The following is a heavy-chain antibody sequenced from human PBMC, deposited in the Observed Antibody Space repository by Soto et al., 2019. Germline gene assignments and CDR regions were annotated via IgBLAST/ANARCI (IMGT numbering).Heavy chain of an antibody. Sequence: GGSLRLSCAASGFTFSSYGMHWVRQAPGKGLEWVAVIWYDGSNKYYANSVKGRFTISRDNSKNTMYLQMGSLITEDMAVYYCAREVVAATFDYWGRGTLVTVSS. CDR2: IWYDGSNK. J-gene: IGHJ4*02. V-gene: IGHV3-33*01. CDR1: GFTFSSYG. CDR3: AREVVAATFDY. D-gene: IGHD2-15*01.